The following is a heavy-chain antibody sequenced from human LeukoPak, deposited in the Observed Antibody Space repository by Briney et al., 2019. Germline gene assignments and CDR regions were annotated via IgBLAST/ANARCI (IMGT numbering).Heavy chain of an antibody. CDR1: GGSISSYY. Sequence: SETLSLTCTVSGGSISSYYWSWIRQPPGKGLEWIGYIYTSGSTNYNPSLKSRVTISVDTSKNQFSLKLSSVTAADTAVYYCAGGYYGSGSHCCHMDVWGKGTTITVS. CDR2: IYTSGST. V-gene: IGHV4-4*09. J-gene: IGHJ6*03. D-gene: IGHD3-10*01. CDR3: AGGYYGSGSHCCHMDV.